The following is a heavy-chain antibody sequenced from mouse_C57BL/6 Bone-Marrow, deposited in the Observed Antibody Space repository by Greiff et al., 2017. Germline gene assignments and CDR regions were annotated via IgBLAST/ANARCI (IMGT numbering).Heavy chain of an antibody. CDR1: GYTFTSYW. J-gene: IGHJ3*01. CDR3: ARWGCGYGVEAGFAY. D-gene: IGHD2-2*01. V-gene: IGHV1-52*01. CDR2: IDPSDSET. Sequence: VKLQQPGAELVRPGSSVKLSCKASGYTFTSYWMHWVKQRPIQGLEWIGNIDPSDSETHYNQKFKDKATLTVDKSSSTAYMQLSRQTSEDSAVYYCARWGCGYGVEAGFAYWGQGTRDTVSA.